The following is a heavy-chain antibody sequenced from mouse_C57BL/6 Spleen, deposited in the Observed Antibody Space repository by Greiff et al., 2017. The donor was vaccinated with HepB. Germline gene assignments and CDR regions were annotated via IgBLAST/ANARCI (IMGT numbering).Heavy chain of an antibody. CDR1: GFSLTSYG. CDR2: IWSGGST. J-gene: IGHJ1*03. CDR3: ARNPPITTVVAHWYFDV. D-gene: IGHD1-1*01. Sequence: QVQLQESGPGLVQPSQSLSITCTVSGFSLTSYGVHWVRQSPGKGLEWLGVIWSGGSTDYNAAFISRLSISKDNSKSQVFFKMNSLQADDTAIYYCARNPPITTVVAHWYFDVWGTGTTVTVSS. V-gene: IGHV2-2*01.